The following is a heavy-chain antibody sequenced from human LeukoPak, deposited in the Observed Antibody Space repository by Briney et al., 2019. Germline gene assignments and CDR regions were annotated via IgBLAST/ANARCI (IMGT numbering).Heavy chain of an antibody. CDR3: AKEQERIAVAVDDY. CDR1: GFTFSSYA. CDR2: ISGSGGST. V-gene: IGHV3-23*01. Sequence: GGSLRLSCAASGFTFSSYAMSWVRHAPGKGLEWVSSISGSGGSTYYADSVKGRFTISRDNSKNTLYLQMNSLRAQDTAVYYCAKEQERIAVAVDDYWGQGTLVTVSS. D-gene: IGHD6-19*01. J-gene: IGHJ4*02.